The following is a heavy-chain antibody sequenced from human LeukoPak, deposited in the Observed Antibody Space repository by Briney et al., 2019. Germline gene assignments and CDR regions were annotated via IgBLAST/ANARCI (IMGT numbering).Heavy chain of an antibody. CDR2: IIPILGIA. D-gene: IGHD1-1*01. V-gene: IGHV1-69*04. CDR1: GGTFSSYA. J-gene: IGHJ5*02. CDR3: ARDITTGTTRFDP. Sequence: SVKVSCKASGGTFSSYAISWVRQAPGQGLEWMGRIIPILGIANYAQKFQGRVTITADKSASTVYMELSRLRPEDTAVYYCARDITTGTTRFDPWGQGTLVTVSS.